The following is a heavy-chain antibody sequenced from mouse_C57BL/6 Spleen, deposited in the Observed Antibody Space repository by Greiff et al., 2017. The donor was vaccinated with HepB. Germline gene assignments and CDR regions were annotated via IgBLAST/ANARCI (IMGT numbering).Heavy chain of an antibody. CDR1: GFSLTSYG. J-gene: IGHJ3*01. CDR3: ARSRGVYDFWFAY. Sequence: VKVVESGPGLVQPSQSLSITCTVSGFSLTSYGVHWVRQSPGKGLEWLGVIWSGGSTDYNAAFISRLSISKDNSKSQVFFKMNSLQADDTAIYYCARSRGVYDFWFAYWGQGTLVTVSA. D-gene: IGHD2-4*01. CDR2: IWSGGST. V-gene: IGHV2-2*01.